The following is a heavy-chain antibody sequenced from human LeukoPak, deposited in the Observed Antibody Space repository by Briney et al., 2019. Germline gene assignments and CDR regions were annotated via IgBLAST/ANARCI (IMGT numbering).Heavy chain of an antibody. CDR2: IYYSGST. CDR1: GGSISSSSYY. CDR3: ARDGPVDY. J-gene: IGHJ4*02. V-gene: IGHV4-39*07. Sequence: PSETLSLTCTVSGGSISSSSYYWGWIRQPPGKGLEWIGSIYYSGSTYYNPSLKSRVTISVDTSKNQFSLKLSSVTAADTAVYYCARDGPVDYWGQGTLVTVSS.